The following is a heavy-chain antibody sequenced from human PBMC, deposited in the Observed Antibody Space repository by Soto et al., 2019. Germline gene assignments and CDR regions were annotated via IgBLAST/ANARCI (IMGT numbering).Heavy chain of an antibody. CDR2: IWYVGSNK. CDR3: ARDPATTNYYYYYYMDV. J-gene: IGHJ6*03. CDR1: GFTFSSYG. D-gene: IGHD1-26*01. V-gene: IGHV3-33*01. Sequence: QVQLVESGGGVVQPGRSLRLSCAASGFTFSSYGMHWVRQAPGKGLEWVAVIWYVGSNKYYADSVKGRFTISRDNSKNTLYLQMNSLRAEDTAVYYCARDPATTNYYYYYYMDVWGKGTTVTVSS.